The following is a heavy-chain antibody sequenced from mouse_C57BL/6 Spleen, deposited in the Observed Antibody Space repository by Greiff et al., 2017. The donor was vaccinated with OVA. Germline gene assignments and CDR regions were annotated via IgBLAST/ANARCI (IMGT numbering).Heavy chain of an antibody. CDR3: AKRGGNYFLYYAMDY. CDR1: GYTFTSYW. V-gene: IGHV1-50*01. CDR2: IDPSDSYT. Sequence: QVQLQQPGAELVKPGASVKLSCKASGYTFTSYWMQWVKQRPGQGLEWIGEIDPSDSYTNYNQKFKGKATLTVDTSSSTAYMQLSSLTSEDSAVYYCAKRGGNYFLYYAMDYWGQGTSVTVSS. J-gene: IGHJ4*01. D-gene: IGHD2-1*01.